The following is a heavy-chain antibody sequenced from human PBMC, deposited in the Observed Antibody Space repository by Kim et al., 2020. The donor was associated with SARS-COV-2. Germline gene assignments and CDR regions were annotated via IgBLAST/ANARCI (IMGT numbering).Heavy chain of an antibody. J-gene: IGHJ3*02. Sequence: GGSLRLSCAASGFTFSSYAMHGVRQAPGKGLEWVAVISYDGSNKYYADSVKGRFTISRDTSKNTLYLQMNSLRTDDTAVYYCARGAVAGSNAFDILGQGTMVTVSS. CDR2: ISYDGSNK. CDR1: GFTFSSYA. V-gene: IGHV3-30-3*01. D-gene: IGHD6-19*01. CDR3: ARGAVAGSNAFDI.